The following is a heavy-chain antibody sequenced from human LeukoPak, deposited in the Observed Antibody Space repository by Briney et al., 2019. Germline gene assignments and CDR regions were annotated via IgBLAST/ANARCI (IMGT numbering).Heavy chain of an antibody. D-gene: IGHD4-17*01. Sequence: SETLSLTCVVSGDSIRSGYYWGWVRQPPGKGLKWIGSVYHSGTTHYNPSLNSRVTISLDMSKNQFSLRLTSVTAADTALYFCARDPSEDGDFFFDHWGQGTLVTVSS. CDR3: ARDPSEDGDFFFDH. V-gene: IGHV4-38-2*02. CDR2: VYHSGTT. CDR1: GDSIRSGYY. J-gene: IGHJ4*02.